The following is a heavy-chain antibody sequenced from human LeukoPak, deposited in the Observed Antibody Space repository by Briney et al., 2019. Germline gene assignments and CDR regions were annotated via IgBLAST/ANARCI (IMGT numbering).Heavy chain of an antibody. CDR2: IKSDGSST. CDR3: ARDYCSSTSCYLAGVDY. V-gene: IGHV3-74*01. D-gene: IGHD2-2*01. Sequence: QSGGSLRLSCAASGFTFSNYWMHWVRQAPGKGLVWVSRIKSDGSSTSYADSVKGRFTISRDNAKNTLYLQMNSLRAEDTAIYYCARDYCSSTSCYLAGVDYWGQGTLVTVSS. J-gene: IGHJ4*02. CDR1: GFTFSNYW.